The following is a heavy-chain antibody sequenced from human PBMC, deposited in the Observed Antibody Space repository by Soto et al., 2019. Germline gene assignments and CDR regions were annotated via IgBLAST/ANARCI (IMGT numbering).Heavy chain of an antibody. CDR3: AKDRYCSGGSCYGRYYY. CDR1: GFTFSSYA. D-gene: IGHD2-15*01. J-gene: IGHJ4*02. V-gene: IGHV3-23*01. CDR2: ISGSGGST. Sequence: GGSLRLSCAASGFTFSSYAMSWVRQAPGKGLEWVSAISGSGGSTYYADSVKGWFTISRDNSKNTLYLQMNSLRAEDTAVYYCAKDRYCSGGSCYGRYYYWGQGTLVTVSS.